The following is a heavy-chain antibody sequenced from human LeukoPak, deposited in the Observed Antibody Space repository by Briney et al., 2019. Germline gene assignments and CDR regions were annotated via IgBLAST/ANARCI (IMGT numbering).Heavy chain of an antibody. V-gene: IGHV1-18*01. CDR3: ARGLPAPKGLGIEY. J-gene: IGHJ4*02. Sequence: GASVKVSCKASGYTFINYDFSWVRQAPGQGLEWMGWISTYNGNTNYAQKLQGRVTMTTDTSTSTAYMELRSLRSDDTAVYYCARGLPAPKGLGIEYWGQGTLVTVSS. D-gene: IGHD2-2*01. CDR1: GYTFINYD. CDR2: ISTYNGNT.